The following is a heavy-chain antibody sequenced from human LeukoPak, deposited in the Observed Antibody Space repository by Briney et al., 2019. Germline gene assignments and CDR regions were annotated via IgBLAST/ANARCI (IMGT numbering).Heavy chain of an antibody. CDR1: GFTFSRYW. D-gene: IGHD3-22*01. Sequence: PGGSLRLSCGASGFTFSRYWMHWVRQAPGKGLVWVSRIKSDGRTNYADSVKGRFTVSRDNAKNTVSLQMDSLRAEDTGVYYCARAPSEVGGYYPEYFRHWGQGTLVTVSS. J-gene: IGHJ1*01. V-gene: IGHV3-74*01. CDR2: IKSDGRT. CDR3: ARAPSEVGGYYPEYFRH.